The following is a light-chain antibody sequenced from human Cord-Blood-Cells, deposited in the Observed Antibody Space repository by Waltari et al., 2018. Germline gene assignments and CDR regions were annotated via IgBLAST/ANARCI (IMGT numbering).Light chain of an antibody. V-gene: IGKV3-11*01. CDR3: QQRSNWPPWT. CDR2: DAS. Sequence: IVLTQSPATLSLSPGERATLSCRASQSVSSYLAWYQQKPGQAPRLLIYDASNRATGIPARFSGSGAATDFTLTISSLEPEEFAVYYCQQRSNWPPWTFGQGTKVEIK. J-gene: IGKJ1*01. CDR1: QSVSSY.